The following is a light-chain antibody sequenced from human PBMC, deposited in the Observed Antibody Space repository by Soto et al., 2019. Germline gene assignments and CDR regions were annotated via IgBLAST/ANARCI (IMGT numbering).Light chain of an antibody. CDR3: AAWDDSLNGPV. J-gene: IGLJ2*01. CDR2: GDN. V-gene: IGLV1-44*01. CDR1: SSNIGSNT. Sequence: QSVLSQPPSASGTPGQRVTISCSGSSSNIGSNTVNWYQQFPGTAPKLFIYGDNRRPSGVPDRCSGSKSGTSASLAISGLQSEDEADYYCAAWDDSLNGPVFGGGTKVTVL.